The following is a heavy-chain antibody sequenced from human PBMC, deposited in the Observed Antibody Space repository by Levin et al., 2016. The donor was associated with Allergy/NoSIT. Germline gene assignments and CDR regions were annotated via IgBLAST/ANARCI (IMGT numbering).Heavy chain of an antibody. Sequence: WIRQPPGKGLEWVSYISSSGSTIYYADSVKGRFTISRDNAKNSLYLQMNSLRAEDTAVYYCARDGPVQYCSGGSCYHTNYYYYGMDVWGQGTTVTVSS. J-gene: IGHJ6*02. CDR3: ARDGPVQYCSGGSCYHTNYYYYGMDV. V-gene: IGHV3-11*01. D-gene: IGHD2-15*01. CDR2: ISSSGSTI.